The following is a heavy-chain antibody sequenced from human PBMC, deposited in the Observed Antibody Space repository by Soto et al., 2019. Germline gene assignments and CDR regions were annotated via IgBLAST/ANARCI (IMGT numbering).Heavy chain of an antibody. Sequence: EVHLVESGGGLVQPGGSLRLSCAASGFRFSKSWMTWIRQAPGKGLEWVANINEEGTAKNYVDSVKGRFTISRDNAQNSLFFQMNSLRAEDTAVYYCARDHAYNSFDYWGQGTLVTVSS. V-gene: IGHV3-7*01. CDR1: GFRFSKSW. D-gene: IGHD1-1*01. CDR3: ARDHAYNSFDY. CDR2: INEEGTAK. J-gene: IGHJ4*02.